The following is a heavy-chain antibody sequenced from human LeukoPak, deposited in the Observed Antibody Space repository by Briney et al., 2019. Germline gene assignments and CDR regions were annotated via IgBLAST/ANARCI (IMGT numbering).Heavy chain of an antibody. D-gene: IGHD2-2*01. V-gene: IGHV4-59*08. CDR3: ARLRGYCSSTSCYED. J-gene: IGHJ4*02. CDR2: IYYSGST. CDR1: GGSISSYY. Sequence: SETLSLTCTASGGSISSYYWNWIRQPPGKGLEWIGYIYYSGSTNYNPSLKSRVTISVDTSKNQFSLKLSSVTAADTAVYYCARLRGYCSSTSCYEDWGQGTLVTVSS.